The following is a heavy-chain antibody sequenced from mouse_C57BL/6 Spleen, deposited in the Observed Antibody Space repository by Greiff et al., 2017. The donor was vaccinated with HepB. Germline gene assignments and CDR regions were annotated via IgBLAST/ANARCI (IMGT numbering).Heavy chain of an antibody. D-gene: IGHD1-1*01. V-gene: IGHV1-69*01. Sequence: QVQLQQPGAELVMPGASVKLSCKASGYTFTSYWMHWVKQRPGQGLEWIGEIDPSDSYTNYNQKFKGKSTLTVDKSSSTAYMQLSSLTSEDSAVYYCAHYYGSSYWYFDVWGTGTTVTVSS. CDR3: AHYYGSSYWYFDV. CDR1: GYTFTSYW. CDR2: IDPSDSYT. J-gene: IGHJ1*03.